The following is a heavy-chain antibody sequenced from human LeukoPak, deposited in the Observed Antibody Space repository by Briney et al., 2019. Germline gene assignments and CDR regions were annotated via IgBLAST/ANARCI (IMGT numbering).Heavy chain of an antibody. CDR2: IKQDGSEK. J-gene: IGHJ4*02. V-gene: IGHV3-7*01. CDR1: GFTFSSYW. Sequence: GGSLRLSCAASGFTFSSYWMSWVRQAPGKGLEWVANIKQDGSEKYYVDSVKGRFTISRDNAKNSLYLQMNSLRAEDTAVYYCAREGYGSGSYVSYYFDYWGQGTLVTVSS. D-gene: IGHD3-10*01. CDR3: AREGYGSGSYVSYYFDY.